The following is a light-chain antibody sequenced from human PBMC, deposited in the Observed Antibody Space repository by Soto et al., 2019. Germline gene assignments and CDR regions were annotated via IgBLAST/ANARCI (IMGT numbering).Light chain of an antibody. Sequence: QSALTQPASVSGSPGQSITISCTGTSSDVGGYNYVSWYQQHPGKAPKLMIYEVSNRPSGVSNRFSGSKSGNTASLTISGLQTEDEADYYCSSFTSINTWVFGGGTKLNVL. J-gene: IGLJ3*02. CDR3: SSFTSINTWV. CDR2: EVS. V-gene: IGLV2-14*01. CDR1: SSDVGGYNY.